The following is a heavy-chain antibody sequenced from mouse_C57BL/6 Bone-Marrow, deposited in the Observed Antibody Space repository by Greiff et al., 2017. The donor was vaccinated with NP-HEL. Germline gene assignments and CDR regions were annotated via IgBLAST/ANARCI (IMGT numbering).Heavy chain of an antibody. CDR3: ARIVITTVVATWDYAMDY. Sequence: VKLMESGPGILQPSQTLSLTCSFSGFSLSTFGMGVGWIRQPSGKGLEWLAHIWWDDDKYYNPALKSRLTISKDTSTNQVFIKSANVDTADTATYYCARIVITTVVATWDYAMDYWGQGTSVTVSS. V-gene: IGHV8-8*01. CDR2: IWWDDDK. CDR1: GFSLSTFGMG. D-gene: IGHD1-1*01. J-gene: IGHJ4*01.